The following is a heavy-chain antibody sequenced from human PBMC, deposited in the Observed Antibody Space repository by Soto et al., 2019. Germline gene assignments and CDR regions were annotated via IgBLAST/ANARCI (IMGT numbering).Heavy chain of an antibody. J-gene: IGHJ6*03. Sequence: ASVKVSCKASGYTFTSYGISWVRQAPGQGLEWMGWISAYNGNTNYAQKLQGRVTMTTDTSTSTAYMELRSLRSDDTAVYYCARESGGATATLDYYYFYMDVWGIGTTVTVSS. CDR3: ARESGGATATLDYYYFYMDV. D-gene: IGHD5-12*01. CDR2: ISAYNGNT. V-gene: IGHV1-18*01. CDR1: GYTFTSYG.